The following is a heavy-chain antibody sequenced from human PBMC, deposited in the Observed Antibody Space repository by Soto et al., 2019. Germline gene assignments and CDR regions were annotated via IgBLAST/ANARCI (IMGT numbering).Heavy chain of an antibody. CDR1: GGTFSSYA. J-gene: IGHJ3*02. CDR2: IIPIFGTA. D-gene: IGHD3-10*01. Sequence: SVKVSCKASGGTFSSYAISWVRQAPGQGLEWMGGIIPIFGTANYAQKFQGRVTITADESTSTAYMELSRLRSDDTAVYYCAREAGGAFDIWGQGTMVTVSS. CDR3: AREAGGAFDI. V-gene: IGHV1-69*13.